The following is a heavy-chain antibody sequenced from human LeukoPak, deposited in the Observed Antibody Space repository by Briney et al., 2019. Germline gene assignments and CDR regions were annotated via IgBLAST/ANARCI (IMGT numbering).Heavy chain of an antibody. D-gene: IGHD1-26*01. CDR2: TRNKANSYTT. CDR3: TRGLVGATLYDFDY. CDR1: GFTFSDHY. Sequence: HPGGSLRLSCAASGFTFSDHYMDWVRQAPGKGLEWVGRTRNKANSYTTEYAASVKGRFTISRDDSKNSLYLQMNSLKTEDTAVYYCTRGLVGATLYDFDYWGQGTLVTVSS. V-gene: IGHV3-72*01. J-gene: IGHJ4*02.